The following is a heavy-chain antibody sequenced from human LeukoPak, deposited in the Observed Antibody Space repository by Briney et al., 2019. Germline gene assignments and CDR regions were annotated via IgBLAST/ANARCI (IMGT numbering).Heavy chain of an antibody. D-gene: IGHD5-18*01. V-gene: IGHV4-34*01. Sequence: PSETLSLTCAVYGGSFSGYYWNWIRQPPGKGLEWIGEINHSGSTNYNPSLKSRVTISVDTSKNQFSLKLSSVTAADTAVYYCARGLRGYSYGYGFDPWGQGTLVTVSS. CDR1: GGSFSGYY. J-gene: IGHJ5*02. CDR2: INHSGST. CDR3: ARGLRGYSYGYGFDP.